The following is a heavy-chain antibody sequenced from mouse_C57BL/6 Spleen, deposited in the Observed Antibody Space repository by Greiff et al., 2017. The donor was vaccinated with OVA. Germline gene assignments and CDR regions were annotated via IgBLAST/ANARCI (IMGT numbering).Heavy chain of an antibody. D-gene: IGHD2-1*01. J-gene: IGHJ2*01. CDR3: TLYGNYQYYFDY. CDR1: GFNIKDYY. V-gene: IGHV14-1*01. CDR2: IDPEDGDT. Sequence: EVQLQQSGAELVRPGASVKLSCTASGFNIKDYYMHWVKQRPEQGLEWIGRIDPEDGDTEYAPKFQGKATMTADTSSNTAYLQLSSLTSEDTAVYYCTLYGNYQYYFDYWGQGTTLTVSS.